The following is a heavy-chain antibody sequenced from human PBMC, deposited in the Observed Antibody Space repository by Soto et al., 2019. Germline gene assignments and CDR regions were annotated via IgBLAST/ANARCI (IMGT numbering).Heavy chain of an antibody. CDR1: GFTFSSYA. J-gene: IGHJ4*02. D-gene: IGHD2-15*01. Sequence: EVQLLESGGGLVQPGGSLRLSCAASGFTFSSYAMSWVRQAPGKGLEWVSAISGSGGSTYYADSVKGRITISRDNSKNTLYLQMNSLRAEDTAVYYCAKANIVVVVAALIDYWGQGTLVTVSS. V-gene: IGHV3-23*01. CDR2: ISGSGGST. CDR3: AKANIVVVVAALIDY.